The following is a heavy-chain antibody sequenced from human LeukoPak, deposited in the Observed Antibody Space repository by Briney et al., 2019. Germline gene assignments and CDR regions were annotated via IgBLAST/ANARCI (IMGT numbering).Heavy chain of an antibody. J-gene: IGHJ4*02. CDR3: ARGTYYDSSGYYIDY. V-gene: IGHV1-69*02. D-gene: IGHD3-22*01. CDR1: GGTFSSYT. CDR2: IIPILGIA. Sequence: SVKVSCKASGGTFSSYTITWVRQAPGQGLEWMGRIIPILGIANYAQKFQGRVTITADKSTSTAYMELSSLRSEDTAVYYCARGTYYDSSGYYIDYWGQGTLVTVSS.